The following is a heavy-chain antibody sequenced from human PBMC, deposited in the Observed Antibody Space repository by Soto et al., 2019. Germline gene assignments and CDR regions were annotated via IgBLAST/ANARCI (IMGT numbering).Heavy chain of an antibody. V-gene: IGHV1-69*13. J-gene: IGHJ6*02. CDR1: GGTFSSYA. Sequence: GASVKVSCKASGGTFSSYAISWVRQAPGQGLEWMGGIIPIFGTANYAQKFQGRVTITADESTSTAYMELSSLRSEDTAVYYCARSGDPSIAARPDYYYYGMDVWGQGTTVTVSS. CDR3: ARSGDPSIAARPDYYYYGMDV. CDR2: IIPIFGTA. D-gene: IGHD6-6*01.